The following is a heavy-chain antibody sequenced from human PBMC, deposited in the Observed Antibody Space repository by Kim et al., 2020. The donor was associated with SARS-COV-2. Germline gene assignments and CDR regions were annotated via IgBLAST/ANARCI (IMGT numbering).Heavy chain of an antibody. V-gene: IGHV1-3*01. CDR3: ARVRGWAVVAPFDY. D-gene: IGHD2-15*01. Sequence: ASVKVSCKASGYTFTSYAMHWVRQAPGQRLEWMGWINAGNGNTKYSQKFQGRVTITRDTSASTAYMELSSLRSEDTAVYYCARVRGWAVVAPFDYWGQGTLVTVSS. CDR1: GYTFTSYA. J-gene: IGHJ4*02. CDR2: INAGNGNT.